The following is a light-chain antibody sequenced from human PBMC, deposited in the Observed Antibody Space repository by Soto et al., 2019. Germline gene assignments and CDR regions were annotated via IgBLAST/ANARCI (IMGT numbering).Light chain of an antibody. J-gene: IGKJ5*01. CDR2: AAF. Sequence: DIQITQSPSSVSASLGDRVXXSXRASEDINSRLAWYQQKPGNAPKLLIYAAFILQSGVPSRFSGYGSGTDFTLSISSLQPEDFATYYCQQADSFPITFGQGTRLEIK. CDR1: EDINSR. CDR3: QQADSFPIT. V-gene: IGKV1-12*01.